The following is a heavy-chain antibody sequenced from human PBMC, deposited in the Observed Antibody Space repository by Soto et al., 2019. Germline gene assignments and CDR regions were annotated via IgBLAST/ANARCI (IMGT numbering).Heavy chain of an antibody. CDR3: AKGRGHCSSTSCYGGSAC. J-gene: IGHJ4*02. CDR1: GFTFSSYA. CDR2: ISGSGGST. D-gene: IGHD2-2*01. V-gene: IGHV3-23*01. Sequence: EVQLLESGGGLVQPGGSLRLSCAASGFTFSSYAMSWVRQAPGKGLEWVSAISGSGGSTYYADSVKGRFTISRDNSTNPLDLQRNGLRAADTAVYYCAKGRGHCSSTSCYGGSACWGQGALVTVSS.